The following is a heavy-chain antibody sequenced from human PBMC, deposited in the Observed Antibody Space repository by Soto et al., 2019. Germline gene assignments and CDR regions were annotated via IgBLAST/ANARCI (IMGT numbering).Heavy chain of an antibody. V-gene: IGHV4-30-4*01. D-gene: IGHD5-18*01. CDR1: GAPISGGDYH. CDR2: IFPSGAT. CDR3: ARGSAAKRYCDL. J-gene: IGHJ2*01. Sequence: QVQLQESGPGLVKPSQTLSLICTVSGAPISGGDYHWSWIRQPPGKGLEWIGYIFPSGATHYNSSLGSRITMSVETSKSHFSLKLTSVTAADTAVYFCARGSAAKRYCDLWGRGTLVTVSS.